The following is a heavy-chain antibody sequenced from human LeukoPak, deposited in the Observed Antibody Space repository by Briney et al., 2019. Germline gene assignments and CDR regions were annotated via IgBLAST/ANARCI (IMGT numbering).Heavy chain of an antibody. CDR3: ARETLLGLLDY. J-gene: IGHJ4*02. CDR2: ISSSGSTI. CDR1: GFTFSSYE. Sequence: GGSLRLSCAASGFTFSSYEMNWVRQAPGKGLEWVSYISSSGSTIYYADSVKGRFTISRDNAKNSLYLQMNSLRAEDTAVYYCARETLLGLLDYWGQGTLVTVSS. V-gene: IGHV3-48*03. D-gene: IGHD2-15*01.